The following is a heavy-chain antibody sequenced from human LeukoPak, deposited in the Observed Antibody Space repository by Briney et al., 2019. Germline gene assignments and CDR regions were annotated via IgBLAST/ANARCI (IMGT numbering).Heavy chain of an antibody. CDR2: IYYSGST. D-gene: IGHD6-19*01. J-gene: IGHJ4*02. V-gene: IGHV4-39*01. CDR1: GGSFSSYY. CDR3: TNIYVYSSGQKGYYFDY. Sequence: SETLSLTCAVYGGSFSSYYWGWIRQPPGKGLEWIGSIYYSGSTYYNPSLKSRVTISVDTSKNQFSLKLSSVTAADTAVYYCTNIYVYSSGQKGYYFDYWGQGTLVTVSS.